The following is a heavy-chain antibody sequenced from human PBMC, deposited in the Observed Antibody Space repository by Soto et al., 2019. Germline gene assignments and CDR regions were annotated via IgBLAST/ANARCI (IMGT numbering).Heavy chain of an antibody. V-gene: IGHV1-18*04. CDR2: ISACNGNT. CDR3: AMVGHRTNGVCYIGPQASDI. D-gene: IGHD2-8*01. Sequence: ASMMGSFNASGYTFTSYVFTWVRQAPGQVLEWMGWISACNGNTNYAQKLQGRVTMTTDTSTSTAYMELRSLRSDDTAVSYCAMVGHRTNGVCYIGPQASDIGGQG. CDR1: GYTFTSYV. J-gene: IGHJ3*02.